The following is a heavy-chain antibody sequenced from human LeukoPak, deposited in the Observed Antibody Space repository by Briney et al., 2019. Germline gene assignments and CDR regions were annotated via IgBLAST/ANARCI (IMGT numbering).Heavy chain of an antibody. D-gene: IGHD6-19*01. CDR3: AKVYHSSGWYGDAFDI. J-gene: IGHJ3*02. CDR2: ISGSASST. Sequence: GGSLRLSCAASGFTFSNHAMSWVRQAPGKGLEWVSAISGSASSTYYADSVKGRFTISRDNSKNTLYLQMNSLRADDTAVYYCAKVYHSSGWYGDAFDIWGQGTMVTVSS. V-gene: IGHV3-23*01. CDR1: GFTFSNHA.